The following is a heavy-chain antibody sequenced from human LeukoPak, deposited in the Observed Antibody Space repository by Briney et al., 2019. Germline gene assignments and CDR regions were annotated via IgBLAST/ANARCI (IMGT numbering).Heavy chain of an antibody. Sequence: PGGSLRLSCAASGFTFSSYGMHWVRQAPGKGLEWVAVIWYDGSNKYYADSVKGRFTISRDNSKNTLYLQMNSLRAEDTAVYYCATELKKIAAAGAAFDYWGQGTLVTVSS. CDR2: IWYDGSNK. CDR3: ATELKKIAAAGAAFDY. D-gene: IGHD6-13*01. V-gene: IGHV3-33*01. CDR1: GFTFSSYG. J-gene: IGHJ4*02.